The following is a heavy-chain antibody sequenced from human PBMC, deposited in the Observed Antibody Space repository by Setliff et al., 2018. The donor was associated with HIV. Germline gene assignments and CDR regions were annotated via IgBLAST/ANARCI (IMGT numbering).Heavy chain of an antibody. CDR3: ARSRTSSGYYGVTGYGMDV. Sequence: PSETLSLTCTVSGGSISSHYWSWIRQPPGKGLEWVGLIYYTGIPTYNPSLSSRVTISVATSKNQFSLKLNSVTTADTAVYYCARSRTSSGYYGVTGYGMDVWGKGSTVTVSS. J-gene: IGHJ6*04. V-gene: IGHV4-59*11. D-gene: IGHD3-22*01. CDR1: GGSISSHY. CDR2: IYYTGIP.